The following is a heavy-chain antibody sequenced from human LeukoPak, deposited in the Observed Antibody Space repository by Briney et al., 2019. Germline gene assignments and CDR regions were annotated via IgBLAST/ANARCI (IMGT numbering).Heavy chain of an antibody. D-gene: IGHD3-22*01. CDR2: INPNTGGT. J-gene: IGHJ4*02. Sequence: GASVKVSCKASGYTFTGYYMHWVRQAPGQGLEWMGWINPNTGGTNYAQKFQGRVTMTRDTSISTAYMELSRLRSDDTAVYYCARGIMIVPGHVDYWGQGTLVTVSS. V-gene: IGHV1-2*02. CDR3: ARGIMIVPGHVDY. CDR1: GYTFTGYY.